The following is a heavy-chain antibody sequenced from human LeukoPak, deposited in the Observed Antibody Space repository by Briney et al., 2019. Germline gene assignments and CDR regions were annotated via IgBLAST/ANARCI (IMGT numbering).Heavy chain of an antibody. D-gene: IGHD6-19*01. CDR2: TSSSSSTI. V-gene: IGHV3-48*04. CDR3: ARDPQWLVRGAFDI. J-gene: IGHJ3*02. CDR1: RFTFSSYS. Sequence: PGGSLRLSCAASRFTFSSYSMNWVRQAPGKGPEWVSYTSSSSSTIYYADSVKGRFTISRDNAKNSLYLQMNSLRAEDTAVYYCARDPQWLVRGAFDIWGQGTMVTVSS.